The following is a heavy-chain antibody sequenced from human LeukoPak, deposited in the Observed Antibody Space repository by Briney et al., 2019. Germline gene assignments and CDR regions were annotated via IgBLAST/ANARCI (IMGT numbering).Heavy chain of an antibody. D-gene: IGHD5-24*01. V-gene: IGHV3-23*01. Sequence: GGSLRLSCAVSGFTFSSYAMSWVRQAPGKGLKWVSAISGSGGSTYYADSVKGRFTISRDNSKNTLYLQMNSLRAEDTAVYYCAKFQRGRDGYNKDYYYYGMDVWGQGTTVTVSS. J-gene: IGHJ6*02. CDR2: ISGSGGST. CDR1: GFTFSSYA. CDR3: AKFQRGRDGYNKDYYYYGMDV.